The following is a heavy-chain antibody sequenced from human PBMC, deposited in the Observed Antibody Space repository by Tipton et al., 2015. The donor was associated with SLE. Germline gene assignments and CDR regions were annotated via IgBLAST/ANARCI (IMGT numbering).Heavy chain of an antibody. CDR2: VYYTGNT. V-gene: IGHV4-59*01. CDR3: ARDMSGYYHFDS. J-gene: IGHJ4*02. CDR1: GASISDYY. Sequence: TLSLTCTVSGASISDYYHTWIRQPPGKGLEWVGTVYYTGNTFYNPSLKSRVTILVDTSKNQFSLKLSSVTAADTAVYYCARDMSGYYHFDSWGQGTLVTVSS. D-gene: IGHD3-3*01.